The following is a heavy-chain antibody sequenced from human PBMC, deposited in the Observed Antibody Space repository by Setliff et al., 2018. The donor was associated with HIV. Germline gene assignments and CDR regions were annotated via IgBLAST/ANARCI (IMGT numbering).Heavy chain of an antibody. Sequence: SETLSLTCTVSGGSMSSSSYYWGWIRQPPGKGLEWIGSIYYSGSTYYNPSLKSRVTISVDTSKNQFSLKLSSVTAADTAVYYCARRNVVVPAALDYWGQGTLVTVSS. CDR1: GGSMSSSSYY. D-gene: IGHD2-2*01. V-gene: IGHV4-39*07. CDR3: ARRNVVVPAALDY. J-gene: IGHJ4*02. CDR2: IYYSGST.